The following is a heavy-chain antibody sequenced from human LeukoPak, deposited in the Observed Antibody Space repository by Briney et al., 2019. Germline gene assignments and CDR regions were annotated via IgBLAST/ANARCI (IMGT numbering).Heavy chain of an antibody. J-gene: IGHJ4*02. V-gene: IGHV3-23*01. D-gene: IGHD2-15*01. CDR1: GFTFSGYA. CDR3: AKDIGLTGVFY. Sequence: GGSLRLSCAASGFTFSGYAMSWVRQAPGKGLEWVSAISGIGGSTYYADSVKGRFTISRENSKNTLYLQMNSLRAEDTAVYYCAKDIGLTGVFYWGQGTLVTVSS. CDR2: ISGIGGST.